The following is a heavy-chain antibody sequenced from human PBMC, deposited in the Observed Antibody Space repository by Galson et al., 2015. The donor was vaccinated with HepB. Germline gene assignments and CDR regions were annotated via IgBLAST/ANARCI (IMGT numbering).Heavy chain of an antibody. CDR2: IYPGDSDT. J-gene: IGHJ4*02. V-gene: IGHV5-51*01. D-gene: IGHD3-9*01. CDR1: GYSFTSYW. CDR3: ARQVYNHWDILTGYFHPFDY. Sequence: QSGAEVKKPGESLKISCKASGYSFTSYWIGWVRQMPGKGLELMGIIYPGDSDTRYSPSFQGQVTISADKSISTAYLQWSTLKASDTAMYYCARQVYNHWDILTGYFHPFDYWGQGTLVTVSS.